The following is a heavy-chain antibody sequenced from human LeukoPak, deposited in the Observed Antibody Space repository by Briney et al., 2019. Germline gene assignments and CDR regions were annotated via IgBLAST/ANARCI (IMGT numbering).Heavy chain of an antibody. CDR2: ISYNGRNN. D-gene: IGHD3-16*01. CDR1: GFTFSDYG. CDR3: AKDNRGYFDF. V-gene: IGHV3-30*18. Sequence: GGSLRLSCAASGFTFSDYGMHWVRQAPGKGLEWVALISYNGRNNYYADSVEGRFTISRDNSKNTLYLQVSSLRTEDTAVYFCAKDNRGYFDFWGQGTLVTVSS. J-gene: IGHJ4*02.